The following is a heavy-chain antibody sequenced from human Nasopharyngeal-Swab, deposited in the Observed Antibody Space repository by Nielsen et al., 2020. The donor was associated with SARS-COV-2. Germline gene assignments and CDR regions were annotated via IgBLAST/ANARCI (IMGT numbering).Heavy chain of an antibody. CDR2: IIPILGIA. Sequence: SVKVSCKASGGTFSSYAISWVRQAPGQGLEWMGRIIPILGIASYAQKFQGRVTITADKSTSTACMELSSLRSEDTAVYYCARGNEGAAAGTGYYYYGMDVWGQGTTVTVSS. D-gene: IGHD6-13*01. V-gene: IGHV1-69*04. CDR1: GGTFSSYA. CDR3: ARGNEGAAAGTGYYYYGMDV. J-gene: IGHJ6*02.